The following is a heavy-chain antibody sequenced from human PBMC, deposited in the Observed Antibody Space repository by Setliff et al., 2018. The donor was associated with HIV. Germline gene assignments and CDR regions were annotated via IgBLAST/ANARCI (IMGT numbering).Heavy chain of an antibody. J-gene: IGHJ6*03. V-gene: IGHV4-34*09. CDR1: GESFSAYF. CDR2: INHSGNT. D-gene: IGHD3-9*01. CDR3: ARSKYYDILTAYGDYYYYMDV. Sequence: SETLSLTCAVYGESFSAYFWNWIRQPPGKGLEWIGEINHSGNTNYNPSLKSRVTISVDTSKNQFSLKLSSVTAADTAVYYCARSKYYDILTAYGDYYYYMDVWGKGTTVTVSS.